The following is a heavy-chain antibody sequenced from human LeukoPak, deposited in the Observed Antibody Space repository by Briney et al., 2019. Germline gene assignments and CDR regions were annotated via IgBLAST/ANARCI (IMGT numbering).Heavy chain of an antibody. CDR3: ARGGSSWSGYFQH. CDR1: GFTLSSYW. D-gene: IGHD6-13*01. Sequence: GGSLRLSCAASGFTLSSYWIHWVRQAPGKGSVWVSRINSDGSSTTYADSVKGRSTISRDNAKNTLYLQMNSLRAEDTAVYYCARGGSSWSGYFQHWDQGTLVTVSS. J-gene: IGHJ1*01. CDR2: INSDGSST. V-gene: IGHV3-74*01.